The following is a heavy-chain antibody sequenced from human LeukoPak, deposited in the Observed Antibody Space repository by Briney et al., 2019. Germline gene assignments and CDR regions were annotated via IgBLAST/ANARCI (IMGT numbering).Heavy chain of an antibody. V-gene: IGHV3-23*01. D-gene: IGHD6-19*01. CDR2: ISGSGGTT. Sequence: GGSLRLSCAASGFTFSSYAMGWVRQAPGKGLEWVSAISGSGGTTYYAASVKGRFTISRDNSKNTLFLQMTILRAEDTAVYSCAKGRIVYSSGWYLNYWGEGTLVTVSS. CDR1: GFTFSSYA. CDR3: AKGRIVYSSGWYLNY. J-gene: IGHJ4*02.